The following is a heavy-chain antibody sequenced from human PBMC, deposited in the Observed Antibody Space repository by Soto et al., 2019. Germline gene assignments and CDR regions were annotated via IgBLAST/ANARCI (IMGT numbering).Heavy chain of an antibody. V-gene: IGHV3-7*01. Sequence: EVQLVESGGGLVQPGGSLRLSCTASGFTFSDSWMTWVRQAPGKGLEWVARIKPDESEKKYADSVKGRFSISRDNAKNSIYLQMDSPRGEDTAVYYCVRGGSNYASWGQGTLVTVSS. CDR2: IKPDESEK. D-gene: IGHD4-4*01. CDR3: VRGGSNYAS. J-gene: IGHJ5*02. CDR1: GFTFSDSW.